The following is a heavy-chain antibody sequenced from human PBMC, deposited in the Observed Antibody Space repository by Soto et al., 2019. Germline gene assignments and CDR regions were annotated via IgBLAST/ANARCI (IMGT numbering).Heavy chain of an antibody. CDR1: GFTFSNAW. J-gene: IGHJ4*02. CDR3: XXXVAMVRSGALAY. CDR2: IKSKTDGGTT. Sequence: EVQLVESGGGLVKPGGSLRVSCAASGFTFSNAWMFWVRQAPGKGPEWVGRIKSKTDGGTTDYNTLMKDRFTISREDSXXXXXXXXXXXXXXXXXXXXXXXXVAMVRSGALAYWGQGVLVTVSS. V-gene: IGHV3-15*07. D-gene: IGHD3-10*01.